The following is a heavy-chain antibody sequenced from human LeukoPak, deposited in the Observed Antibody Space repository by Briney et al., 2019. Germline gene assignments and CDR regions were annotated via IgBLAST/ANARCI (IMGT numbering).Heavy chain of an antibody. Sequence: SETLSLTCTVSGGSISSSSYYWGWIRQPPGKGLEWIGSIYYSGSTYYNPSLKSRVTISVDTSKNQFPLKLSSVTAADTAVYYCARRGLENWFDPWGQGTLVTVSS. V-gene: IGHV4-39*01. J-gene: IGHJ5*02. CDR2: IYYSGST. CDR1: GGSISSSSYY. CDR3: ARRGLENWFDP. D-gene: IGHD1-1*01.